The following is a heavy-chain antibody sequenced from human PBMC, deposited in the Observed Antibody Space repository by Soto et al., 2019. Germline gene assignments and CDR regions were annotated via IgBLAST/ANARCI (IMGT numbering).Heavy chain of an antibody. CDR1: SASIISEQR. D-gene: IGHD6-19*01. Sequence: QMQLQESGTGLVKPSETLSLTCAVSSASIISEQRWSWVRQPPGKGLEWIGEIHHSGSTNNNPSLRSRVTMSVDKSKNQFSLNLNSVTAADTAVYYCARSFGWYAIDQWGQGTLVIVSS. CDR2: IHHSGST. J-gene: IGHJ4*02. V-gene: IGHV4-4*02. CDR3: ARSFGWYAIDQ.